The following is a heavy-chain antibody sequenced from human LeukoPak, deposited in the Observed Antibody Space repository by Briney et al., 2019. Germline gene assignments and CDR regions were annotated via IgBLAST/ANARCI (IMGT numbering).Heavy chain of an antibody. CDR3: ARQGYSYGGADY. CDR2: IYYSGST. V-gene: IGHV4-39*01. D-gene: IGHD5-18*01. J-gene: IGHJ4*02. CDR1: GGSISSSSYY. Sequence: SETLSLTCTVSGGSISSSSYYWGWIRQPPGKGLEWIGSIYYSGSTYYNPSLKSRVTISVDTSKNQFSLKLSSVTAADAAVYYCARQGYSYGGADYWGQGTLVTVSS.